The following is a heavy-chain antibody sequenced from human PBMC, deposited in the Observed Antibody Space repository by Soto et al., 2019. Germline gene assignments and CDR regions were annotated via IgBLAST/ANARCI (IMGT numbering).Heavy chain of an antibody. Sequence: QTQVVESGGGVVQPGTSLRLSCAASGFTFNYYGMHWVRQAPGKGLEWMAVISYDGTKKHYADSIKGRFAISRDNSRNTVYLQLNSLRPEDTAVYYCATMGPGPILEDRFHYYVIDVWGQGTTVTVSS. J-gene: IGHJ6*02. CDR1: GFTFNYYG. V-gene: IGHV3-30*03. D-gene: IGHD3-10*02. CDR2: ISYDGTKK. CDR3: ATMGPGPILEDRFHYYVIDV.